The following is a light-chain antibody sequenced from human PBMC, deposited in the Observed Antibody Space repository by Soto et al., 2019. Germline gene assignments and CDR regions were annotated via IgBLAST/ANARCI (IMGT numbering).Light chain of an antibody. J-gene: IGKJ1*01. Sequence: AIQMTQSPSSLSASVGDRVTITCRASQGIRNDLGWYQQKPGKAPKLLIYDASSLESGVPSRFSGSGSGTEFTLTSSSLQPDDFATYYCQQYNSYSWTFGQGTKVDIK. CDR1: QGIRND. V-gene: IGKV1-13*02. CDR2: DAS. CDR3: QQYNSYSWT.